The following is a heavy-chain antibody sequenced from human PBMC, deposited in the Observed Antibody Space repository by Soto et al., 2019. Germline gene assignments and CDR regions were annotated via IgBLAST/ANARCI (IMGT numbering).Heavy chain of an antibody. V-gene: IGHV3-33*01. J-gene: IGHJ6*03. CDR1: GFTFSSYG. CDR3: ARDASQRYYYYMDV. CDR2: IWYDGSNK. Sequence: GGSLRLSCAASGFTFSSYGMHWVRQAPGKGLEWEAVIWYDGSNKYYADSVKGRFTISRDNSKNTLYLQMNSLRAEDTAVYYCARDASQRYYYYMDVWGKGTTVTVSS.